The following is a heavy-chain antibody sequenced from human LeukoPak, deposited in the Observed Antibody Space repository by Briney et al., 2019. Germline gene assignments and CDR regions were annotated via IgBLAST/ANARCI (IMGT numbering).Heavy chain of an antibody. V-gene: IGHV3-20*04. CDR2: INWNGGST. CDR3: ARAGYSSGWGAFDI. CDR1: GFTFDDYG. J-gene: IGHJ3*02. Sequence: GGSLRLSCAASGFTFDDYGMSWVRQAPGKGLEWVSGINWNGGSTGYADSVKGRFTISRDNAKNSLYLQMNSLRAEDTALYYRARAGYSSGWGAFDIWGQGTMVTVSS. D-gene: IGHD6-19*01.